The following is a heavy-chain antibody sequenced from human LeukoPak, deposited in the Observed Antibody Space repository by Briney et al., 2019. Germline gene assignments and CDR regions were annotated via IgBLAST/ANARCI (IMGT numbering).Heavy chain of an antibody. J-gene: IGHJ3*01. Sequence: ASVKVSCKASGYTFTSYSINWVRQAPGQGLEWRGWISGYNTNTNYAQKLQGRVTMTTDTSTSTAYMELRSLRSDDTAVYYCARPKDYYGDDRDAFDLWGQGTVVTVSS. CDR3: ARPKDYYGDDRDAFDL. CDR2: ISGYNTNT. V-gene: IGHV1-18*01. D-gene: IGHD4-17*01. CDR1: GYTFTSYS.